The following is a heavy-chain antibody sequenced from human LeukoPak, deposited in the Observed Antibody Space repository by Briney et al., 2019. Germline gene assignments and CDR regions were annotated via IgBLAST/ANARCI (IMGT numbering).Heavy chain of an antibody. J-gene: IGHJ4*02. Sequence: SETLSLTCTVSGDSFTSVTDYWAWIRQPPGKGLEWIATGDYSGGTYYNPSLESRVAISADMSKNQISLQLTSVTGADTAVYYCARDLLGSGWYGYWGQGTLVTVSS. CDR1: GDSFTSVTDY. D-gene: IGHD6-19*01. CDR2: GDYSGGT. V-gene: IGHV4-39*07. CDR3: ARDLLGSGWYGY.